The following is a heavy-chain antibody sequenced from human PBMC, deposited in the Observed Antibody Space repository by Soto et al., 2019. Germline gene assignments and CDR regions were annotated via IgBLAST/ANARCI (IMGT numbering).Heavy chain of an antibody. CDR1: GFTFSSYA. CDR2: ISYDGSNK. Sequence: QVQLVESGGGVVQPGRSLRLSCAASGFTFSSYAMHWVRQAPGKGLEWVAVISYDGSNKYYADSVKGRFTISRDNSKNTLYLQMNSLRAEDTAVYYCAREDYDSSGYYLVTVAFDIWGQGTMVTVSS. V-gene: IGHV3-30-3*01. J-gene: IGHJ3*02. CDR3: AREDYDSSGYYLVTVAFDI. D-gene: IGHD3-22*01.